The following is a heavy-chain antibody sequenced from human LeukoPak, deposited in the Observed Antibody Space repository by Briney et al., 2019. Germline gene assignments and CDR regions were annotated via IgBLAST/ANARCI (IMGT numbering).Heavy chain of an antibody. CDR1: GFTFSTYS. J-gene: IGHJ4*02. CDR3: ARGSQAAGAHY. D-gene: IGHD6-13*01. V-gene: IGHV3-53*01. CDR2: IYSGGST. Sequence: GGSLRLSCAASGFTFSTYSMNWVRQAPGKGLEWVSVIYSGGSTYYADSVKGRFTISRDNSKNTLYLQMNSLRAEDTAVYYCARGSQAAGAHYWGQGTLVTVSS.